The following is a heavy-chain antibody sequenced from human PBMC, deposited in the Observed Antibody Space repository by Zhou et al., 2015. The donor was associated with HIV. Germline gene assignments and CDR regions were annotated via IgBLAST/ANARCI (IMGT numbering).Heavy chain of an antibody. D-gene: IGHD6-19*01. Sequence: QVQLVQSGAEVKKPGSSVKVSCKASGGTFSSYAISWVRQAPGQGLEWMGGIIPIFGTANYAQKFQGRVTITADESTSTAYMELSSLRSEDTAVYYCARGWTAVAATGGYYYYGMDVWGQGTTVTVSS. CDR2: IIPIFGTA. CDR1: GGTFSSYA. J-gene: IGHJ6*02. CDR3: ARGWTAVAATGGYYYYGMDV. V-gene: IGHV1-69*01.